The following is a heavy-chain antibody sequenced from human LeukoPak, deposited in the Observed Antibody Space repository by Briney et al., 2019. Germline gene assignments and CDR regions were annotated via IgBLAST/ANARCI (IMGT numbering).Heavy chain of an antibody. CDR3: ARDSRLSSGWYNY. CDR1: GGTFSSYA. Sequence: VASVKVSCKASGGTFSSYAISWVRQAPGQGLEWMGRIIPIFGTANYAQKFQGGVTITTDESTSTAYMELSSLRSEDTAVYYCARDSRLSSGWYNYWGQGTLVTVSS. CDR2: IIPIFGTA. D-gene: IGHD6-19*01. V-gene: IGHV1-69*05. J-gene: IGHJ4*02.